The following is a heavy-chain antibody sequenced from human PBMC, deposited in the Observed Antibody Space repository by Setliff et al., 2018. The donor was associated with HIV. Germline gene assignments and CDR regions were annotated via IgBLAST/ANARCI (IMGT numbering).Heavy chain of an antibody. Sequence: GGSLRLSCSASGFTFSSHSMSWVRQAPGKGLEWVSFIGTGGSYTSYAESMKGRLTISRDNGKNLLYLQMNNLRAEDTAVYYCVRDTTSGWMLTEWGQGTLVTVSS. V-gene: IGHV3-21*06. CDR2: IGTGGSYT. CDR1: GFTFSSHS. CDR3: VRDTTSGWMLTE. J-gene: IGHJ4*02. D-gene: IGHD2-2*01.